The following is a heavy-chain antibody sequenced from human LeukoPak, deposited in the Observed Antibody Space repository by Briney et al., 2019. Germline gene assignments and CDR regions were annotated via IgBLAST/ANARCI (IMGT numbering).Heavy chain of an antibody. D-gene: IGHD2/OR15-2a*01. CDR2: ISGGGDQI. J-gene: IGHJ4*02. V-gene: IGHV3-23*01. Sequence: GGSRRLSCAASGFTFSNYAMSWVRQAPGKGLQWVSSISGGGDQIYYADSVKGRFTISRDNFRNILYLQMSSLRVEDTAVYYCAKDPYFHYADHFEYWGQGSLVTVSS. CDR1: GFTFSNYA. CDR3: AKDPYFHYADHFEY.